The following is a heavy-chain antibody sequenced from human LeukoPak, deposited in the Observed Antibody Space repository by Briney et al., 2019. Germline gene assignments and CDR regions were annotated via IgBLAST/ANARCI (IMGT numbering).Heavy chain of an antibody. CDR1: GYSFTSYW. CDR2: IYPGDSDT. CDR3: ARLTAAAGTDTTHYFDY. V-gene: IGHV5-51*01. Sequence: GASLKISCKGSGYSFTSYWIGWVRQLPGKGLEWMGIIYPGDSDTRYSPSFQGQVTISADKSISTAYLQWSSLKASDTAMYYCARLTAAAGTDTTHYFDYWGQGTLVTVSS. J-gene: IGHJ4*02. D-gene: IGHD6-13*01.